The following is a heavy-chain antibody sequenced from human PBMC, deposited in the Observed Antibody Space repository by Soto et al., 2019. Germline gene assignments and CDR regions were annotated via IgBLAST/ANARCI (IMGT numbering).Heavy chain of an antibody. D-gene: IGHD3-9*01. Sequence: EVQLVESGGGLVQPGGSLRLSCAASGFTFSSYSMNWVRQAPGKGLEWVSSISSSSSYIYYADSVKGRFTISRDNAKNSLYLQMNSLRAEDTAVYYCARAGAEYYDISKWCWGQGTLVTVSS. CDR1: GFTFSSYS. CDR3: ARAGAEYYDISKWC. CDR2: ISSSSSYI. V-gene: IGHV3-21*01. J-gene: IGHJ4*02.